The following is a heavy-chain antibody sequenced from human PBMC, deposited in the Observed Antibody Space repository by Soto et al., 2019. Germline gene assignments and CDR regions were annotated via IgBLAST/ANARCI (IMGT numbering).Heavy chain of an antibody. CDR2: INPNSGAT. CDR1: GYTFTSYQ. CDR3: ARDMVSTIGDFDY. Sequence: ASVKVSCKASGYTFTSYQMHWVRQAPGQGLEWVGWINPNSGATTYAQKFQGRVTMTRDTSIITAHMELSRLRSDDTAMYYCARDMVSTIGDFDYWGQGTLVTVSS. J-gene: IGHJ4*02. D-gene: IGHD3-16*01. V-gene: IGHV1-2*02.